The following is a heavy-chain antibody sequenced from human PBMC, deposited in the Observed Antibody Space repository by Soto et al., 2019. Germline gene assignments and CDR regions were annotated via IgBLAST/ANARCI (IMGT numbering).Heavy chain of an antibody. D-gene: IGHD3-10*02. J-gene: IGHJ4*02. CDR2: IGSGGRPI. Sequence: QVQLVESGGGLVKPGGSLRLSCAASGFTFSDFYMTWIRQAPGKGLEWIAYIGSGGRPIYYADSVKGRFTISLDNSKKSLNLQMNSQRADDTGMYFCARDEYVSAYWGQGTLVTVSS. V-gene: IGHV3-11*01. CDR1: GFTFSDFY. CDR3: ARDEYVSAY.